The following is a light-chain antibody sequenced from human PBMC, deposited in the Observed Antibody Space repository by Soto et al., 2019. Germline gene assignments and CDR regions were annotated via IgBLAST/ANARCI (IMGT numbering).Light chain of an antibody. CDR2: ATS. CDR1: QPHGAW. J-gene: IGKJ4*01. V-gene: IGKV1-12*01. Sequence: DIQMTQFPSSVSASVGDRVTITCRASQPHGAWLAWYQQKPGKAPKLLIYATSTLETGVPSRFSGSGSGTQFTLTISSLLPEDFATYYCQQADISQLTFGGGTRAEIK. CDR3: QQADISQLT.